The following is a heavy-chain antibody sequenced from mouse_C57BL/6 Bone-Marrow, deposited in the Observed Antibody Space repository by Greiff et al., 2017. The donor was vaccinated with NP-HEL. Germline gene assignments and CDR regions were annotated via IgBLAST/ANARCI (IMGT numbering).Heavy chain of an antibody. CDR3: ARYYDEGYYYAMDY. CDR1: GFTFSSYA. V-gene: IGHV5-4*03. CDR2: ISDGGSYT. Sequence: EVKVVESGGGLVKPGGSLKLSCAASGFTFSSYAMSWVRQTPEKRLEWVATISDGGSYTYYPDNVKGRFPISRDHAKTNLYLQMSRLKTEDTAMYDCARYYDEGYYYAMDYWGQGTSVTVSS. J-gene: IGHJ4*01. D-gene: IGHD2-4*01.